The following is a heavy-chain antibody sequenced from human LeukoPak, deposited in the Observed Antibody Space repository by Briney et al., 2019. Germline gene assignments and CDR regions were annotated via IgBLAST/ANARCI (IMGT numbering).Heavy chain of an antibody. CDR3: SRVGYDFWSGYPWYFDY. CDR2: IKQNGSEK. Sequence: GGSLRLSCAASGFTFSSYWMSWVRQAPGKGLEWVANIKQNGSEKYYVDSVKGRFTISRDNAKNSLYLQMNSLRAEDPAVYYWSRVGYDFWSGYPWYFDYWGQGTLVTVSS. V-gene: IGHV3-7*01. CDR1: GFTFSSYW. D-gene: IGHD3-3*01. J-gene: IGHJ4*02.